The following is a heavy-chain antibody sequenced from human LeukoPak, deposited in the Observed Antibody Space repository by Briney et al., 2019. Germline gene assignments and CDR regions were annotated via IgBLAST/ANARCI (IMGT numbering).Heavy chain of an antibody. CDR1: GFPFSAYH. V-gene: IGHV3-48*02. D-gene: IGHD2-21*01. CDR3: ARVWQDYSGVDY. J-gene: IGHJ4*02. Sequence: PGGSLRLSCAASGFPFSAYHINWVRQAPGKGLEWISYISTTGTTIHYADSVKGRFAISGDNAKSSLYLQMNSLRDEDTAVYYCARVWQDYSGVDYWGQGTLVTVSS. CDR2: ISTTGTTI.